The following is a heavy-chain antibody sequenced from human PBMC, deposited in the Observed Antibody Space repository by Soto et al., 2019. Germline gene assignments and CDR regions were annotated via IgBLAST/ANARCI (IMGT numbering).Heavy chain of an antibody. Sequence: PGESMKVPSNGAGYMIVNFWIHRVLQATGGGLEWLGRIDPSDSYTKYNPSFKGHVTISADKSTSTAYLQWSSLRASDTAVYYCASHNFFCGGDCNSSGMDVWGEGTTLTVYS. D-gene: IGHD2-21*02. J-gene: IGHJ6*04. CDR1: GYMIVNFW. CDR3: ASHNFFCGGDCNSSGMDV. CDR2: IDPSDSYT. V-gene: IGHV5-10-1*01.